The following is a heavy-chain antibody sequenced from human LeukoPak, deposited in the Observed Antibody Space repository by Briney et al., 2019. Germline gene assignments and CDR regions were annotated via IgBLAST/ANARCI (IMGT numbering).Heavy chain of an antibody. CDR2: IDNDGSRT. J-gene: IGHJ4*02. Sequence: PGGSLRLSCVASGFTFSSSWMHWVRQAPGKGLVWVSRIDNDGSRTSYADSVKGRFTISRDNAKNTLYMQMNSLRVDDTVVYYCVVPVTSFSDSGAYGPWTRWGQGTLVTVSS. D-gene: IGHD3-10*01. CDR1: GFTFSSSW. CDR3: VVPVTSFSDSGAYGPWTR. V-gene: IGHV3-74*01.